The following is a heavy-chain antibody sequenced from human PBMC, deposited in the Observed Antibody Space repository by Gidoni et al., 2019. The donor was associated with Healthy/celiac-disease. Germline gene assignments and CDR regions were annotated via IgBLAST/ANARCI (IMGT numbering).Heavy chain of an antibody. D-gene: IGHD1-26*01. Sequence: QVQLVQSGAEVKKPGASVKVSCKFSGYTLTELSMHWVRQAPGKGLEWMGGFDPEDGETIYGQKVQGRVTMTEDTSTETAYMELSSMRAEDTAVYYCATEVATSSAGGFDIWGQGTMVTVSS. CDR1: GYTLTELS. CDR3: ATEVATSSAGGFDI. J-gene: IGHJ3*02. V-gene: IGHV1-24*01. CDR2: FDPEDGET.